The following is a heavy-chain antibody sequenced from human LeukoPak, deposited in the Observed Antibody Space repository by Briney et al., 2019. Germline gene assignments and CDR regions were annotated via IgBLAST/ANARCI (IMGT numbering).Heavy chain of an antibody. D-gene: IGHD6-6*01. J-gene: IGHJ3*02. Sequence: GGSLRLSCAASGFSVSNNYMIWVRQAPGKGLEWFSGMFAAGSTYYADSVKGRFTISRDNSKNTVYLQMNSVRPEDTAVYYCARSESSSPRRAFDIWGLGTMVTVSS. CDR1: GFSVSNNY. CDR3: ARSESSSPRRAFDI. CDR2: MFAAGST. V-gene: IGHV3-66*02.